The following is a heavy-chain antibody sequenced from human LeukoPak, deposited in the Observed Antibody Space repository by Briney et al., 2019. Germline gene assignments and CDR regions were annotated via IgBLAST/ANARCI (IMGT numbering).Heavy chain of an antibody. CDR1: GGSISSYY. J-gene: IGHJ4*02. CDR3: ARDGDCTNGVCPRHFDY. Sequence: TSETLSLTCTVSGGSISSYYWSWIRQPPGKGLEWIGYIYYSESTNYNPSLKSRVTISVDTSKNQFSLKLSSVTAADTAVYYCARDGDCTNGVCPRHFDYWGQGTLVTVSS. D-gene: IGHD2-8*01. V-gene: IGHV4-59*01. CDR2: IYYSEST.